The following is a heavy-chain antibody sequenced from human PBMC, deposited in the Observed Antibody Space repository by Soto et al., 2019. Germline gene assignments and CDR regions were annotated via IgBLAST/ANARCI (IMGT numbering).Heavy chain of an antibody. CDR1: GGTLSSYA. CDR2: IIPIFGTA. CDR3: ARGLKEYCTNGVCYPYYNYGMDV. Sequence: SSVKVSCKASGGTLSSYAISWVRQAPGQGLEWMGGIIPIFGTANYAQKFQGRVTITADESTSTAYMELSSLRSEDTAVYYCARGLKEYCTNGVCYPYYNYGMDVWG. D-gene: IGHD2-8*01. J-gene: IGHJ6*02. V-gene: IGHV1-69*13.